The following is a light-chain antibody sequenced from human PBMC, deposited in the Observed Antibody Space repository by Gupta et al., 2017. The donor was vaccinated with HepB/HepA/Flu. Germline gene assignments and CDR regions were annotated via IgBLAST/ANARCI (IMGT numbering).Light chain of an antibody. CDR1: QSLSSQ. CDR2: DSS. J-gene: IGKJ4*01. V-gene: IGKV3-11*01. CDR3: QQRRDWPIT. Sequence: EIVLTQSPATLSLSPGERATLSCRASQSLSSQLAWYQQKPGQAPRLLIYDSSYRATGIPDYTLTISSLEPEDFAVYYCQQRRDWPITFGGGTKVEIK.